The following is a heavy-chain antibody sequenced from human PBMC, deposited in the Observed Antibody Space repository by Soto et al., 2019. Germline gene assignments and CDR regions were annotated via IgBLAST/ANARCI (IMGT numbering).Heavy chain of an antibody. Sequence: PGGSLRLSCAASGFTFTRYSMNWVRQAPGKGLEWVSSISSTTNYIYYGDSMKGRFTISRDNGKNSLYLEMHSLRAEDTAVYYCARESEDLTSKFDYWGQRTLVTVSS. V-gene: IGHV3-21*06. CDR3: ARESEDLTSKFDY. CDR2: ISSTTNYI. J-gene: IGHJ4*02. CDR1: GFTFTRYS.